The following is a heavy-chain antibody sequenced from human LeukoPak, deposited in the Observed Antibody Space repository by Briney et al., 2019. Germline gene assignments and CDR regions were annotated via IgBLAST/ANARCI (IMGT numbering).Heavy chain of an antibody. CDR1: AFTFGNYW. V-gene: IGHV3-74*03. J-gene: IGHJ5*02. CDR3: ARGGFALNVPVVGLNWFDP. Sequence: PGGSLRLSCAASAFTFGNYWMHWVRQAPGKGLVWVSRINNDGSSTTYAGSVKGRFTISRDNAKNTLYLQMNSLRAEDTAVYYCARGGFALNVPVVGLNWFDPWGQGTLVTVSS. CDR2: INNDGSST. D-gene: IGHD2-2*01.